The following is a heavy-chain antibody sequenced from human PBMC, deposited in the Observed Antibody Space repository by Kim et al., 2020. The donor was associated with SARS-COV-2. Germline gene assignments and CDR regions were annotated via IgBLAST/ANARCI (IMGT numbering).Heavy chain of an antibody. V-gene: IGHV3-53*01. CDR3: ARFLVYGMDV. CDR2: IYSGGST. Sequence: GGSLRLSCAASGFTVSSKDMSWVRQAPGKGLEWVSVIYSGGSTYYADSVKGRFTISRDNSKNTLYLQVNSLRAEDTAVYYCARFLVYGMDVWGQGTTVTVSS. CDR1: GFTVSSKD. D-gene: IGHD3-3*01. J-gene: IGHJ6*02.